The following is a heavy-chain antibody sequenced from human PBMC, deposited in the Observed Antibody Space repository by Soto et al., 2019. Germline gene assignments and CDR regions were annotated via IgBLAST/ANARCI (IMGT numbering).Heavy chain of an antibody. CDR3: ARTLSGSYYRVGYFDY. D-gene: IGHD1-26*01. J-gene: IGHJ4*02. Sequence: QVQLQESGPGLVKPSQTLSLTCTVSGGSISSGGYYWSWIRQHPGKGLEWIGYIYYSGSTYYNPSLKSRVTISVDTSKNQFSLKLSSVSAADTAVYYSARTLSGSYYRVGYFDYWGQVTLVTVSS. V-gene: IGHV4-31*03. CDR1: GGSISSGGYY. CDR2: IYYSGST.